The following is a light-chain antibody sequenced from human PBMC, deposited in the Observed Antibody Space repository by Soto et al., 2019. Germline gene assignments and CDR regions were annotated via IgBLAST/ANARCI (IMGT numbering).Light chain of an antibody. CDR1: SSDVGGYNY. Sequence: QSVLTQPRSVSGSPGQSVTISCTGTSSDVGGYNYVSWYQQHPGKAPKLMIYEVSNRPSGVSNRFSGSKSGNTASLTISGLQAEDEADYYCSSYTSSSTLAFGTGTKLTVL. CDR2: EVS. CDR3: SSYTSSSTLA. V-gene: IGLV2-14*01. J-gene: IGLJ1*01.